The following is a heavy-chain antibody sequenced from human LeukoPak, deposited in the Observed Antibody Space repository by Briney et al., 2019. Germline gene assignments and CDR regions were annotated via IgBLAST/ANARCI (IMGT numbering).Heavy chain of an antibody. CDR1: GFTFSSYG. Sequence: GGSLKLSCAASGFTFSSYGMNWVRQAPGKGLEWVSSIGGTGTDRYYADSVKGRLTISRDNAKNSLFLQMNSLRAEDTAVYYCATETTVHFDYWGQGTLLTVSS. D-gene: IGHD1-14*01. V-gene: IGHV3-21*01. CDR2: IGGTGTDR. CDR3: ATETTVHFDY. J-gene: IGHJ4*02.